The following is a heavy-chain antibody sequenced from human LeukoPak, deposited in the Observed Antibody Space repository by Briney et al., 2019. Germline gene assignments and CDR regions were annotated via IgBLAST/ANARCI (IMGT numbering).Heavy chain of an antibody. D-gene: IGHD1-26*01. CDR2: IYYSGST. V-gene: IGHV4-59*01. CDR3: ARVGGTDYYYYGMDV. J-gene: IGHJ6*02. Sequence: PSETLSLTCTVSGGSISNYYWSWIRQPPGKGLEWIGYIYYSGSTNYNPSLKSRVTISVDTSKNQFSLKLSSVTAADTAVYYCARVGGTDYYYYGMDVWGQGTTVTVSS. CDR1: GGSISNYY.